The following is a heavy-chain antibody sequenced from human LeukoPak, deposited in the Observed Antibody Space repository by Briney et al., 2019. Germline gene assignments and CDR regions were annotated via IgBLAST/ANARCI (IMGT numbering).Heavy chain of an antibody. CDR3: ARSGGSSNYYYYMDV. D-gene: IGHD3-16*01. CDR2: SSSSSSYI. Sequence: GGSLRLSHAASGFTFSSYSMNWVRQAPGKGREGVLSSSSSSSYIYYADSGKGRFTISRDNAKNSLYLQMNSLRAEDTAVYYCARSGGSSNYYYYMDVWGKGTTVTVSS. J-gene: IGHJ6*03. V-gene: IGHV3-21*01. CDR1: GFTFSSYS.